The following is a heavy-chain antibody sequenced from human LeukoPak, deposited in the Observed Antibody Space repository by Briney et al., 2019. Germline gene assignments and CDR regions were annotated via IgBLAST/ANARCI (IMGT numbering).Heavy chain of an antibody. CDR1: GFTFSSYA. D-gene: IGHD6-19*01. CDR2: ISSNGGST. Sequence: GGSLRLSCAASGFTFSSYAMHWVRQAPGKGLEYVSAISSNGGSTYYANSVKGRFTISRDNSKNTLYLQMGSLRAEDMAVYYCARGTHSSGYHERWFDPWGQGTLVTVSS. V-gene: IGHV3-64*01. J-gene: IGHJ5*02. CDR3: ARGTHSSGYHERWFDP.